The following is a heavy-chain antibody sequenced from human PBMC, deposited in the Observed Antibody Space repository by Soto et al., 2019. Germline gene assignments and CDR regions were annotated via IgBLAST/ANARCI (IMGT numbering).Heavy chain of an antibody. D-gene: IGHD2-8*02. CDR2: IFYSGGT. CDR3: ARLTLVQKVIDY. Sequence: QVQLHESGPGLVKPSETLSLTCTVSGDSISTYYWSWIRQSPGKGLQWIGYIFYSGGTAYNPSLKSRVTISLDMSKKQSSLKLTSVTTADTATYFCARLTLVQKVIDYWGQGTLVTVSS. V-gene: IGHV4-59*01. CDR1: GDSISTYY. J-gene: IGHJ4*02.